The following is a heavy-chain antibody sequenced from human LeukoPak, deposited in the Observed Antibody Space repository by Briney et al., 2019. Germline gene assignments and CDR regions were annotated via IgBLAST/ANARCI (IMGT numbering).Heavy chain of an antibody. D-gene: IGHD3-3*01. CDR1: GFTFSSYA. CDR3: AKDRNVLRFLEWLFSGNAFDI. CDR2: ISGSGGST. V-gene: IGHV3-23*01. Sequence: GGSLRLSCAASGFTFSSYAMSWVRQAPGKGLEWVSAISGSGGSTYYADSVKGRFTISRDNSKNTLYPQMNSLRAEDTAVYYCAKDRNVLRFLEWLFSGNAFDIWGQGTMVTVSS. J-gene: IGHJ3*02.